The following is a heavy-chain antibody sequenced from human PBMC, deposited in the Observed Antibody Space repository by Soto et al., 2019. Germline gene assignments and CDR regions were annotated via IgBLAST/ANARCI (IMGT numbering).Heavy chain of an antibody. V-gene: IGHV4-59*08. CDR2: IYNSGST. Sequence: QVQLQESGPGLVKPSETLSLTCTVSGGSISSYYWSWIRQPPGKGLEWIGYIYNSGSTNYNPSLKSRVTISVDTSKNQFHLKLSSVTTADTAVYYCARGSTGYSSSWYRYWGQGTLVTVSS. CDR3: ARGSTGYSSSWYRY. J-gene: IGHJ4*02. D-gene: IGHD6-13*01. CDR1: GGSISSYY.